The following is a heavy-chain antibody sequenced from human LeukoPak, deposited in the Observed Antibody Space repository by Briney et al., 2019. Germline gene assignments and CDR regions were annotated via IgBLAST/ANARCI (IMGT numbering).Heavy chain of an antibody. Sequence: GGSLTLSCAASGFTFSTYGMHWLRQAPGKGLEGVAIIWYDGSNKYYADSVKGRFTISRDISKNTLHLQMNSLRADDTAVYYCAREESGSLDFRGQGTLVTVSS. V-gene: IGHV3-33*01. CDR3: AREESGSLDF. CDR2: IWYDGSNK. D-gene: IGHD1-26*01. J-gene: IGHJ4*02. CDR1: GFTFSTYG.